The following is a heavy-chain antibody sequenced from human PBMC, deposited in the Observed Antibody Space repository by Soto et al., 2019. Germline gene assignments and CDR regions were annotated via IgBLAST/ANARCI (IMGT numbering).Heavy chain of an antibody. Sequence: QVQLVESGGGVVQPGRSLRLSCAASGFTFSSYGMHWVRQAPGKGLEWVAVIWYDGSNKYYADSVKGRFTISRDNSKNTLYLQMNSLRAEDTAVYYCAREQPGYSSGSFNFDYWGQGTLVTVSS. D-gene: IGHD6-19*01. CDR2: IWYDGSNK. V-gene: IGHV3-33*01. CDR1: GFTFSSYG. CDR3: AREQPGYSSGSFNFDY. J-gene: IGHJ4*02.